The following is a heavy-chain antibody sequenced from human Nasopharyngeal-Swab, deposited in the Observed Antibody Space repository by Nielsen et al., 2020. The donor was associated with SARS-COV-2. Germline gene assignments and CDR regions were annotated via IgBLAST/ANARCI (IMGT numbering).Heavy chain of an antibody. CDR2: ISAYNGNT. D-gene: IGHD6-6*01. J-gene: IGHJ6*02. CDR1: VYTFTSYG. V-gene: IGHV1-18*01. Sequence: SVKVSCKASVYTFTSYGISWVRQAPGQGLEWMGLISAYNGNTNYAQKLQGRVTMTTDTSTSTAYMELRSLRSDDTAVYYCARDRLAARLFPRLDYYYYGMDVWGQGTTVTVSS. CDR3: ARDRLAARLFPRLDYYYYGMDV.